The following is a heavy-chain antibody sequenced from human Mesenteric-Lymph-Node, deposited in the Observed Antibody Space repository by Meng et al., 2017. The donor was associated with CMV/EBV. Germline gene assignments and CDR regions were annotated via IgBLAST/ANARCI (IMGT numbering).Heavy chain of an antibody. J-gene: IGHJ4*02. CDR2: INPNSGGT. Sequence: KVSCKASGYTFTGYYMHWVRQAPGQGREWMGRINPNSGGTDYAQRFQGRVTMTRDTSISTAYMELSSLRSDDTAVYYCARGVATIPDYWGQGTLVTVSS. V-gene: IGHV1-2*06. CDR1: GYTFTGYY. CDR3: ARGVATIPDY. D-gene: IGHD5-12*01.